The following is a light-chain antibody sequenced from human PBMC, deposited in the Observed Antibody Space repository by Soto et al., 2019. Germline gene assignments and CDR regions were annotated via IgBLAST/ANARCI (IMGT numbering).Light chain of an antibody. V-gene: IGKV1-5*03. CDR3: QQYHYFPYT. Sequence: DVQMTQSPSTLSASVRDRVTITCRASQSSDSWLAWYQQKPGKAPKLLISKASSLESGVPSRFSGSGSGTEFTLTVSSLQPDDFATYYCQQYHYFPYTFGQGTNLEIK. J-gene: IGKJ2*01. CDR2: KAS. CDR1: QSSDSW.